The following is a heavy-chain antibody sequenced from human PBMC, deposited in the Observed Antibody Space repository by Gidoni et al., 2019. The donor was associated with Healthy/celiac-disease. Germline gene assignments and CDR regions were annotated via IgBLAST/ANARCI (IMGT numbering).Heavy chain of an antibody. CDR1: GGTFSSYA. CDR3: ARGHYGDYLPPSYYYYYMDV. Sequence: QVQLVQSGAEVKKPGSSVKVSCKASGGTFSSYAISWVRQAPGQGLEWMGGIIPIFGTANYAQKFQGRVTITADESTSTAYMELSSLRSEDTAVYYCARGHYGDYLPPSYYYYYMDVWGKGTTVTVSS. J-gene: IGHJ6*03. CDR2: IIPIFGTA. V-gene: IGHV1-69*01. D-gene: IGHD4-17*01.